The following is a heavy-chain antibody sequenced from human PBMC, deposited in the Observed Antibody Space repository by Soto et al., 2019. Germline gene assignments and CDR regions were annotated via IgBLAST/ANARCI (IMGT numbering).Heavy chain of an antibody. V-gene: IGHV3-21*01. CDR2: ISSSSSYI. D-gene: IGHD2-2*02. Sequence: GGSLRLSCAASGFTFSSYSMNWVRQALGKGLEWVSSISSSSSYIYYADSVKGRFTISRDNAKNSLYQQMNSLRAEDTAVYYCARYIPGVRYYVMYVWGQGTTVTVSS. J-gene: IGHJ6*02. CDR1: GFTFSSYS. CDR3: ARYIPGVRYYVMYV.